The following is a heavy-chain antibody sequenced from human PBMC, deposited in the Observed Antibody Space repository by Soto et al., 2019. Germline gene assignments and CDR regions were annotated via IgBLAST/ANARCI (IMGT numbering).Heavy chain of an antibody. J-gene: IGHJ6*02. CDR2: IYPGDSDT. CDR1: GYSFTSYW. CDR3: ARPSGYDHYYGMDV. Sequence: ESVKICCKGSGYSFTSYWIRWVRQIPGKGLESMGIIYPGDSDTRYSPSFQGQVTISADKSISTAYLQWSSLKASDTAMYYCARPSGYDHYYGMDVWGQGTKVTVSS. V-gene: IGHV5-51*01. D-gene: IGHD5-12*01.